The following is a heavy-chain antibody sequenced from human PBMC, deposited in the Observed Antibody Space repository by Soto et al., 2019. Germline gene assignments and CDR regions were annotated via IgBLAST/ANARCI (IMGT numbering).Heavy chain of an antibody. CDR1: GFTFDDYA. V-gene: IGHV3-9*01. CDR2: ISWNSGSI. Sequence: EVQLVASGGGLVQPGRSLRLSCAASGFTFDDYAMHWVRQAPGKGLEWVSGISWNSGSIGYADSVKGLFTISRDNAKNSLYLQMNSLRAEDTALYYCAKAEYGDAPAFDLWGRGTMVTVSS. D-gene: IGHD4-17*01. CDR3: AKAEYGDAPAFDL. J-gene: IGHJ3*01.